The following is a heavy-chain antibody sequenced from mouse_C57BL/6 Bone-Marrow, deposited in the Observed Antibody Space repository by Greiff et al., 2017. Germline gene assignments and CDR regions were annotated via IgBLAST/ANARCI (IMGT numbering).Heavy chain of an antibody. Sequence: VQLQQPGAELVMPGASVKLSCKASGYTFTSYWMHWVKQRPGQGLEWIGEIDPSDSYTNYNQKFKGKSTLTVDKSSSTAYMQLSSLTSEDSAVYYCARWGKGDYFDYWGQGTTLTVSS. J-gene: IGHJ2*01. CDR1: GYTFTSYW. D-gene: IGHD1-3*01. CDR2: IDPSDSYT. V-gene: IGHV1-69*01. CDR3: ARWGKGDYFDY.